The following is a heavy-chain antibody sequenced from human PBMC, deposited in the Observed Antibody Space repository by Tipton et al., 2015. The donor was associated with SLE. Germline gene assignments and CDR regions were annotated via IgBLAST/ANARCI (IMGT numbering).Heavy chain of an antibody. V-gene: IGHV4-34*01. CDR1: GGSFSGYY. D-gene: IGHD3-3*01. J-gene: IGHJ6*03. Sequence: LSLTCAVYGGSFSGYYWSWIRQPPGKGLEWIGEINHSGSTNYNPSLKSRVTISVDTSKNQFSLKLSSVTAADTAVYYCAIEMSAYDFWSGGDRYYYMDVWGKGTTVTVSS. CDR3: AIEMSAYDFWSGGDRYYYMDV. CDR2: INHSGST.